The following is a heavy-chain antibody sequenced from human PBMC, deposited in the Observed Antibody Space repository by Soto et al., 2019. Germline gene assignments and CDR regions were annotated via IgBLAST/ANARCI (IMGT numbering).Heavy chain of an antibody. V-gene: IGHV6-1*01. CDR3: ARRGTLGGTFYY. CDR2: TYYRSKNYN. Sequence: PSQTLSLTCAISVDSVSSNSAAWNWIRESPSRGLEWLGRTYYRSKNYNDYSVSVKSRITIIPDTSKNQFSLQLNSVTPEDTAVYYCARRGTLGGTFYYWGQGILVTVSS. CDR1: VDSVSSNSAA. D-gene: IGHD1-26*01. J-gene: IGHJ4*02.